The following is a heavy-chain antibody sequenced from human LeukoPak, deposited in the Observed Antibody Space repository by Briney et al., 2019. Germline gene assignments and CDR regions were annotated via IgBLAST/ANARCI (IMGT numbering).Heavy chain of an antibody. D-gene: IGHD2-15*01. J-gene: IGHJ4*02. Sequence: SETLSLTCTVSGASISSYYWSWIRQPAGKGLEWIGRIYSSGSTNYNPSLKSRVTMSVDTSKNRFSLKLSAVTAADTAVYYCAGTALHCSGGSCYSGADYWGQGTLVTVSS. CDR3: AGTALHCSGGSCYSGADY. CDR2: IYSSGST. V-gene: IGHV4-4*07. CDR1: GASISSYY.